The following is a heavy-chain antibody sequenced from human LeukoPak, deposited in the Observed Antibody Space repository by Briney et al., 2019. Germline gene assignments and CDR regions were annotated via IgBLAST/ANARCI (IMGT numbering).Heavy chain of an antibody. CDR3: ARPYYYDSSGYYGGAFDI. Sequence: PSETLSLTCTVSGGSISSYYWSWIRQPPGKGLEWIGYIYYSGSTNYNPPLKSRVTISVDTSQNQFSLKLSSVTAADTAVYYCARPYYYDSSGYYGGAFDIWGQGTMVTVSS. CDR2: IYYSGST. J-gene: IGHJ3*02. D-gene: IGHD3-22*01. CDR1: GGSISSYY. V-gene: IGHV4-59*08.